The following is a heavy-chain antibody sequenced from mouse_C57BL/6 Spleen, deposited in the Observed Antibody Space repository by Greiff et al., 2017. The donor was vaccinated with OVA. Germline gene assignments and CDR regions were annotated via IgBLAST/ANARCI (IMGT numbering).Heavy chain of an antibody. Sequence: EVKLMESGGGLVKPGGSLKLSCAASGFTFSSYALSWVRQTPEKRLEWVATISDGGSYTYYPDNVKGRFTISRDNAKNNLYLQMSHLKSEDTAMYYCARGGVPAYWGQGTLVTVAA. CDR3: ARGGVPAY. D-gene: IGHD2-14*01. V-gene: IGHV5-4*03. CDR1: GFTFSSYA. CDR2: ISDGGSYT. J-gene: IGHJ3*01.